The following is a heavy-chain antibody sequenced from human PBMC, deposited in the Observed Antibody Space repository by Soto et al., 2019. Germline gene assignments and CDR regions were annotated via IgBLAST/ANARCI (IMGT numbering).Heavy chain of an antibody. J-gene: IGHJ5*02. CDR1: GGSVSSGSYY. V-gene: IGHV4-61*01. CDR3: ARDLGVVAARAGWFDP. CDR2: IYYSGST. D-gene: IGHD2-15*01. Sequence: SETLSLTCTVSGGSVSSGSYYWSWIRQPPGKGLEWIGYIYYSGSTNYNPSLKSRVTISVDTSKNQFSLKLSSVTAADTAVYYCARDLGVVAARAGWFDPWGQGTLVTVSS.